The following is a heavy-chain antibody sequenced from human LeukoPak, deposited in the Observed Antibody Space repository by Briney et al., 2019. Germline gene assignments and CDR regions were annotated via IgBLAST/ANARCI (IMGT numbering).Heavy chain of an antibody. CDR2: IYYTET. CDR3: ARDGYSGSDAL. Sequence: SETLSLTCTVSGGSVSNYYWSWIRQSPGKGLEWIGYIYYTETSYNPSLKSRVTISVDTSQNQFYLKLSSVTAADTAVYYCARDGYSGSDALWGQGTLVTVSS. D-gene: IGHD5-12*01. J-gene: IGHJ4*02. CDR1: GGSVSNYY. V-gene: IGHV4-59*02.